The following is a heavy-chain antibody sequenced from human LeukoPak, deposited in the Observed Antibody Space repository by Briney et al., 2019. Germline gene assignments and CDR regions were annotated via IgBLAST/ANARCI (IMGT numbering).Heavy chain of an antibody. V-gene: IGHV1-2*02. D-gene: IGHD2-15*01. CDR3: ARVAEMVVAASHFDY. J-gene: IGHJ4*02. CDR2: INPNSGGT. CDR1: GYTFTGYY. Sequence: ASVKVSCKASGYTFTGYYMHWVRQAPGQGLEWMGWINPNSGGTNYAQKFQGRVTMTRDTSISTAYMELSRLRSDDTAVYYCARVAEMVVAASHFDYWGQGTLVTVSS.